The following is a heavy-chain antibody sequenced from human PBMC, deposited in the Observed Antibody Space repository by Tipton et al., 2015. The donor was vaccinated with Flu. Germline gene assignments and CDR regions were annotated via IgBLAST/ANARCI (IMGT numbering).Heavy chain of an antibody. J-gene: IGHJ5*02. Sequence: SLRLSCAASGFTFSTYWMYWLCQAPGKGLVWVSRINSEGSSTNYADSVKGRFTISRDNAKNTLYLQMNSLRVEDTAVYYCARGVGAAPWGQGTLVTVSS. V-gene: IGHV3-74*01. CDR3: ARGVGAAP. CDR1: GFTFSTYW. D-gene: IGHD6-13*01. CDR2: INSEGSST.